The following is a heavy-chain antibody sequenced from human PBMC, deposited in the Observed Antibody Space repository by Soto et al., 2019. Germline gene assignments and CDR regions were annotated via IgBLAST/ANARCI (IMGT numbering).Heavy chain of an antibody. Sequence: QVQLVESGGGVVQPGRSLRLSCAASEFTFSSYGMHWVRQAPGKGLEWVAVIWYDGSNKYYADSVKGRFTISRDNSKNTLYLQMNSLRAEDTAVYYCAREDYGSGSFDYWDQGTLVTVSS. CDR1: EFTFSSYG. CDR3: AREDYGSGSFDY. D-gene: IGHD3-10*01. J-gene: IGHJ4*02. CDR2: IWYDGSNK. V-gene: IGHV3-33*01.